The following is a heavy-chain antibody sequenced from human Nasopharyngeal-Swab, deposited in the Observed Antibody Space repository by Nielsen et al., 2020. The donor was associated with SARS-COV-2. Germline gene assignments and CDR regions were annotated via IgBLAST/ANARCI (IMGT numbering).Heavy chain of an antibody. CDR3: ARVGDYGDYYYYGMDV. Sequence: GESLKISCAASGFTFSSYSMNWARQAPGKGLEWVSSISSSSSYIYYADSVKGRFTISRDNAKNSLYLQMNSLRAEDTAVYYCARVGDYGDYYYYGMDVWGQGTTVTVSS. V-gene: IGHV3-21*01. CDR2: ISSSSSYI. CDR1: GFTFSSYS. D-gene: IGHD4-17*01. J-gene: IGHJ6*02.